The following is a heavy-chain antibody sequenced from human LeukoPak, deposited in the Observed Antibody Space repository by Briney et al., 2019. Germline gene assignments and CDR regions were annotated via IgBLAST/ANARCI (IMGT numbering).Heavy chain of an antibody. CDR2: IYYSGST. CDR3: ARGTVRGVIPPYYYYYMDV. D-gene: IGHD3-10*01. J-gene: IGHJ6*03. V-gene: IGHV4-4*02. CDR1: GGSISSSDW. Sequence: PSETLSLTCAVSGGSISSSDWWSWVRQPPGKGLEWIGYIYYSGSTNYNPSLKSRVTISVDTSKNQFSLKLSSVTAADTAVYYCARGTVRGVIPPYYYYYMDVWGKGTTVTISS.